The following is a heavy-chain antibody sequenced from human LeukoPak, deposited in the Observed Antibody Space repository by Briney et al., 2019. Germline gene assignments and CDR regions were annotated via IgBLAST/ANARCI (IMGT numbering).Heavy chain of an antibody. J-gene: IGHJ4*02. D-gene: IGHD6-6*01. Sequence: GGSLRLSCAASGFTFSSYAMSWVRQAPGKGLEWVSAISGSGGSTYYADSVKGRFTISRDNSKNTLYLQMNSLRAEDTAVYYCAKDRGGIAARPSGYFDYWGQGTLVTVSS. CDR2: ISGSGGST. CDR1: GFTFSSYA. V-gene: IGHV3-23*01. CDR3: AKDRGGIAARPSGYFDY.